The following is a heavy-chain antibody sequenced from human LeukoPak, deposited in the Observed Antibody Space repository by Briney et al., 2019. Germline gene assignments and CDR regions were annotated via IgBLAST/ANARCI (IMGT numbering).Heavy chain of an antibody. CDR1: GYTFTDYY. V-gene: IGHV1-2*02. J-gene: IGHJ4*02. Sequence: GASVKVSCKTSGYTFTDYYLHWVRQAPGQGLEWVGWIHPNSGATHYAQKFQGRLTMTRDTSISTVYMELTRLRSDDTAVYYCARTSRGELGVFDYWGQGTLVTVSS. CDR3: ARTSRGELGVFDY. D-gene: IGHD1-26*01. CDR2: IHPNSGAT.